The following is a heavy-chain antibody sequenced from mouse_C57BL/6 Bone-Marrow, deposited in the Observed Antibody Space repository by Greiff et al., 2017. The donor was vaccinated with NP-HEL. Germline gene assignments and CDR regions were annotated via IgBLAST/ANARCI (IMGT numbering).Heavy chain of an antibody. V-gene: IGHV5-17*01. CDR1: GFTFSDYG. Sequence: DVQLVESGGGLVKPGGSLKLSCAASGFTFSDYGMHWVRQAPEKGLEWVAYISSGSSTIYYADTVKGRFTISRDNAKNTLFLQMTSLRSEDTAMYYCARAYDGYYPHYAMDYWGQGTSVTVSS. CDR2: ISSGSSTI. CDR3: ARAYDGYYPHYAMDY. D-gene: IGHD2-3*01. J-gene: IGHJ4*01.